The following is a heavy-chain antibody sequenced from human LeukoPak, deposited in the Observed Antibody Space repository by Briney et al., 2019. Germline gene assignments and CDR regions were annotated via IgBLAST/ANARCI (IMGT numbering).Heavy chain of an antibody. J-gene: IGHJ4*02. D-gene: IGHD1-1*01. Sequence: PSETLSLTCTVSGGSISSYYWSWIRQPPGKGLEWIGYIYYSGSTNYNPSLKSRVTISVDTSKNQFSLKLSSVTAADTAVYYCARDTLERELDYWGQGTLVTVSS. CDR1: GGSISSYY. CDR2: IYYSGST. CDR3: ARDTLERELDY. V-gene: IGHV4-59*01.